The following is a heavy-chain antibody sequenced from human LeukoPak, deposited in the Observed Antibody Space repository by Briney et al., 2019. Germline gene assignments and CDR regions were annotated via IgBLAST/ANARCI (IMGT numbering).Heavy chain of an antibody. CDR2: IHSGGTT. D-gene: IGHD2-2*01. CDR3: ARDCSSSCSPYYGMDV. V-gene: IGHV3-23*03. Sequence: GGSLRLSCAASGFIFSSYAMSWVRQAPGKGLEWVSIIHSGGTTNYVDSVKGRFTISRDNSRNTLYLQMNSLRAEDTAVYYCARDCSSSCSPYYGMDVWGQGTTVTVSS. CDR1: GFIFSSYA. J-gene: IGHJ6*02.